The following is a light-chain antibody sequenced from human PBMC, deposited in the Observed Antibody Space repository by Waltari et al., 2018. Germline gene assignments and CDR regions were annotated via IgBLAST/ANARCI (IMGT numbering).Light chain of an antibody. CDR2: AAS. V-gene: IGKV1-8*01. J-gene: IGKJ1*01. Sequence: AIRMTQSPSSFSASTGDRVTITCRASQGISSYLAWYQQKPGKAPKLLLYAASTLQSWVPSRFSGSGSGTDFTLTISCLQSEDFATYDCQQYYSYPRTFGQGTKVEIK. CDR3: QQYYSYPRT. CDR1: QGISSY.